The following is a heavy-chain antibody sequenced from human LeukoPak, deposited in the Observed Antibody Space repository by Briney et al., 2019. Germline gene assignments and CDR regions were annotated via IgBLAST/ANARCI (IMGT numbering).Heavy chain of an antibody. CDR1: GGSISSSSQY. J-gene: IGHJ4*02. Sequence: PSETLSLTCIVSGGSISSSSQYWGWIRQPPGKGLEWIGTIFYSGTTYYSPSLKSRVTISVDTSKNQFSLKLSSVTAADTAMYYCARALRYFAYWGQGTLVTVSS. D-gene: IGHD3-9*01. V-gene: IGHV4-39*01. CDR2: IFYSGTT. CDR3: ARALRYFAY.